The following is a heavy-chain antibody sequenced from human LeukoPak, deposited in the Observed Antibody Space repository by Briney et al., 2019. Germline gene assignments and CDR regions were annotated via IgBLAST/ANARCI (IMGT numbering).Heavy chain of an antibody. J-gene: IGHJ2*01. D-gene: IGHD2-15*01. Sequence: SETLSLTCTVSGGSISTFFWHWIRQPPGKGLEWLGYILDSGTTAYNPSLKRRVTMSIDTSKNQFSLNLTSVTAADTAVYYCARTIRRGWFDLWGRGTLVTVSS. CDR2: ILDSGTT. CDR3: ARTIRRGWFDL. CDR1: GGSISTFF. V-gene: IGHV4-59*01.